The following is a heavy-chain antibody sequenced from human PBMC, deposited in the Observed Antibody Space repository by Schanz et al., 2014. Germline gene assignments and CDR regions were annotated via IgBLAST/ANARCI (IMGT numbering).Heavy chain of an antibody. CDR2: ISSTSSYI. V-gene: IGHV3-21*01. D-gene: IGHD3-10*01. J-gene: IGHJ4*02. CDR3: ARGPIPIQGVRMDF. CDR1: EFSFSSFG. Sequence: EVQLVESGGGLVQPRGSLRLSCAASEFSFSSFGMNWVRQAPGKGLEWVSSISSTSSYIFYADSVKGRFTISRDNAKNSLYLQMNSLRAEDTAVYYCARGPIPIQGVRMDFWGQGTLVTVSS.